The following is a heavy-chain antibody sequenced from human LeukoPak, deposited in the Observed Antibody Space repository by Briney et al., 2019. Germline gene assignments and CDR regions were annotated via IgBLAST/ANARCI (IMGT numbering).Heavy chain of an antibody. CDR2: MDQDGTEK. Sequence: PGGSLRLSCAASGFTFSTYWMSWVRQAPGKGLEWVANMDQDGTEKNYVDSVKGRFTISRDNAKNLLYVQMNILRAEDTAVYYCARDRGYSTFDIWGQGTMVTVSS. V-gene: IGHV3-7*05. CDR3: ARDRGYSTFDI. J-gene: IGHJ3*02. CDR1: GFTFSTYW. D-gene: IGHD2-15*01.